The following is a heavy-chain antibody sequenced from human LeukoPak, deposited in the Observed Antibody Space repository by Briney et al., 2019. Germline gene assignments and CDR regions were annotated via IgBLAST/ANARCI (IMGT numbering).Heavy chain of an antibody. J-gene: IGHJ4*02. CDR2: ISGDGGST. V-gene: IGHV3-43*02. D-gene: IGHD3-22*01. CDR3: AKGRGYYDSSGYQED. CDR1: GFTFDDYA. Sequence: GGSLRLSCAASGFTFDDYAMHWVRQAPGKGLEWVSLISGDGGSTYYADSVKGRFTISRDNSKNSLYLQMNSLRTEDTALYYCAKGRGYYDSSGYQEDWGQGTLVTVSS.